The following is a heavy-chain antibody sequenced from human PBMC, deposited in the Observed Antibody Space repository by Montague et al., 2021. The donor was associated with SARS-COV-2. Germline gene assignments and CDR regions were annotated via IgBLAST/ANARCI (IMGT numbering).Heavy chain of an antibody. V-gene: IGHV4-4*07. CDR1: GGSISNYY. D-gene: IGHD2-15*01. J-gene: IGHJ4*02. CDR3: ARDYSHCSGGSCVFDY. Sequence: SETLSPTCTVSGGSISNYYWSWIRQPAGKGLEWIGRIYSSGSTNYNPSLKSRISMSVDTSKNQFSLKLSSVTAADTAIYYCARDYSHCSGGSCVFDYWGQGTLVTVSS. CDR2: IYSSGST.